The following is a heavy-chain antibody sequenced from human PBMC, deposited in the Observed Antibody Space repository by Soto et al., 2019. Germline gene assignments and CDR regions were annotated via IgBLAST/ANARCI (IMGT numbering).Heavy chain of an antibody. CDR1: GFTFSSDG. CDR3: ARDPRRSLRLGELSLRPRVVNWFDP. V-gene: IGHV3-33*01. Sequence: QVQLVESGGGVVQPGRSLRLSCAASGFTFSSDGMHWVRQAPGKGLEWVAVIWYDGSNKYYADSVKGRFTISRDNSKTTLYLQMNSLRAEDTAVYYCARDPRRSLRLGELSLRPRVVNWFDPWGQGTLVTVSS. CDR2: IWYDGSNK. D-gene: IGHD3-16*02. J-gene: IGHJ5*02.